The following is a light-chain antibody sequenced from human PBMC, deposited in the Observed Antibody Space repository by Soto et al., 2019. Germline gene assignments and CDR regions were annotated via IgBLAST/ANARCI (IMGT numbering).Light chain of an antibody. CDR2: GAT. CDR1: SSDVGSSDL. Sequence: QSVLTQPASVSGSPGQSITISCTGPSSDVGSSDLLSWYQQHPGKVPELILYGATKRPSGVSNRFSGSKSGNTASLTISGLQAEDEADYYCSSYTISTTYVFGHGTKLTVL. CDR3: SSYTISTTYV. V-gene: IGLV2-14*02. J-gene: IGLJ1*01.